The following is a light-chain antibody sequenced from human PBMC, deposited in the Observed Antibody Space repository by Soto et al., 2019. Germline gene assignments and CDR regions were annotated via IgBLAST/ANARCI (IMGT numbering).Light chain of an antibody. Sequence: DIQMTQSPSTLSASVGDRVTITCRASQSISSWLAWYQQKPGKAPKLLIYKASTLESGVPSNFSGSGSGTAFSHTISSLQPEDFATYYCQQYNAYPWTFGQGTKVDVK. CDR2: KAS. J-gene: IGKJ1*01. V-gene: IGKV1-5*03. CDR3: QQYNAYPWT. CDR1: QSISSW.